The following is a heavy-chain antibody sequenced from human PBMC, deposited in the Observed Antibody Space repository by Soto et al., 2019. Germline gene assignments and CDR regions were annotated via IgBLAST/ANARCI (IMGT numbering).Heavy chain of an antibody. J-gene: IGHJ3*02. Sequence: QVQLVQSGAEVKKPGASVKVSCKASGYTFTGYYMHWVRQAPGQGLRWMGWINPNRGGTNYAQKFQGWVTMTRDTSISTAYMELSRLRSDDTAVYYCAREWTTVTKCDAFDIWGQGTMVTVSS. CDR3: AREWTTVTKCDAFDI. CDR2: INPNRGGT. CDR1: GYTFTGYY. V-gene: IGHV1-2*04. D-gene: IGHD4-17*01.